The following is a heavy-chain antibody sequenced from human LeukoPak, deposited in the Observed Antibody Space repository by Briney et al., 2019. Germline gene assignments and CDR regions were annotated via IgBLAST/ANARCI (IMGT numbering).Heavy chain of an antibody. V-gene: IGHV1-2*02. D-gene: IGHD5-18*01. J-gene: IGHJ6*03. CDR3: ARVPGYSYDYYYMDV. CDR1: GYTFTGYD. Sequence: ASVKVSCKTSGYTFTGYDMHWVRQAPGQGLEWMGWINPNSGGTNYAQKFRGRVTMTRDTSISTAYMDLSRLRSDDTAVYYCARVPGYSYDYYYMDVWGKGTTVTVSS. CDR2: INPNSGGT.